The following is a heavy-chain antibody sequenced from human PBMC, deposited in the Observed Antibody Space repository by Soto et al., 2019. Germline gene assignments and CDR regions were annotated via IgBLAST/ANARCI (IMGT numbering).Heavy chain of an antibody. Sequence: EVQLLESGGGLVQPGGSLRLSCAASGFIFSTYAMNWVRQAPGKGLAWVSAISNSGGSTFYAESVRGRFIISRDNSINTLYLQMSSLRTEDTAVYYCAHPRGYGVFDAVDIWGQGTMVSVSS. D-gene: IGHD4-17*01. J-gene: IGHJ3*02. V-gene: IGHV3-23*01. CDR1: GFIFSTYA. CDR3: AHPRGYGVFDAVDI. CDR2: ISNSGGST.